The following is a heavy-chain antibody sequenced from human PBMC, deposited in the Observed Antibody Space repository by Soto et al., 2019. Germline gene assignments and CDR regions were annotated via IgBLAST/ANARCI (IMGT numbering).Heavy chain of an antibody. V-gene: IGHV3-21*01. D-gene: IGHD2-15*01. CDR3: AREWVVVAAECAFDI. CDR1: GFTFSSYS. CDR2: ISSRSSYI. J-gene: IGHJ3*02. Sequence: GSLRLSCAASGFTFSSYSMNWVRQAPGKGLEWVSSISSRSSYIYYAYSVKGRMTISRDNANNSLYLQMNRLRAEDTDVYYCAREWVVVAAECAFDIWGQGTMVTVSS.